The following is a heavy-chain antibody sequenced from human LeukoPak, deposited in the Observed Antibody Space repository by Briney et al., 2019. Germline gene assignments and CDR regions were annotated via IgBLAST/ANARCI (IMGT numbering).Heavy chain of an antibody. CDR2: ISYDGSNK. CDR1: GFTFSSYA. CDR3: ARGGGSGSYSGDY. D-gene: IGHD1-26*01. V-gene: IGHV3-30*03. Sequence: GGSLRLSCAASGFTFSSYAMSWVRQAPGKGLEWVAVISYDGSNKYYADSVKGRFTISRDNSKNTLYLQMNSLRAEDTAVYYCARGGGSGSYSGDYWGQGTLVTVSS. J-gene: IGHJ4*02.